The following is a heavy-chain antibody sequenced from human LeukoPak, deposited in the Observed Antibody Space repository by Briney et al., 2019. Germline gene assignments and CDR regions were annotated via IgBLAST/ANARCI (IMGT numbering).Heavy chain of an antibody. V-gene: IGHV3-21*01. D-gene: IGHD2-2*01. CDR2: ITSSSTYV. CDR1: GFTFSSYS. Sequence: GGSLRLSCAASGFTFSSYSMNWVRQAPGKGLEWVSSITSSSTYVYYADSVKGRFTISRDNAKNSLYLQMNSLSTEDTAVYYCARGLGGIVLVPAGMGDYWGQGTLVTVSS. J-gene: IGHJ4*02. CDR3: ARGLGGIVLVPAGMGDY.